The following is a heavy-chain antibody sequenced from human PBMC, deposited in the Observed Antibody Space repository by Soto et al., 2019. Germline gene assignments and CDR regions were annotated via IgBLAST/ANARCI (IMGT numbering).Heavy chain of an antibody. V-gene: IGHV3-74*01. CDR3: VRLGGSSPVDF. J-gene: IGHJ4*01. CDR1: GFPFSDYW. Sequence: EVQLVESGGDLVQPGGSLRLSCVASGFPFSDYWLYWVRQAPGKGLVWVSRIDSEGVGTNYADSVKGRFTISRDNAKNTLYLEMNSLRAEDTAVYYCVRLGGSSPVDFWGQGTLVTVSS. CDR2: IDSEGVGT. D-gene: IGHD3-16*01.